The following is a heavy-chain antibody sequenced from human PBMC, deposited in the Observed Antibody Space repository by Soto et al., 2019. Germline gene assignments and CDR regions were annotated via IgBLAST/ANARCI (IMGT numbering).Heavy chain of an antibody. CDR2: ISYDGSNK. V-gene: IGHV3-30*18. Sequence: QVQLVESGGGVVQPGRSLRLSCAASGFTFSNYGMHWVRQAPGKGLEWVALISYDGSNKYYADSVKGRFTISRDNSKNTLYLRMNSRRAEDTAVDYCAKVTLRQYYFDYWGQGTLVTVPS. J-gene: IGHJ4*02. D-gene: IGHD4-17*01. CDR1: GFTFSNYG. CDR3: AKVTLRQYYFDY.